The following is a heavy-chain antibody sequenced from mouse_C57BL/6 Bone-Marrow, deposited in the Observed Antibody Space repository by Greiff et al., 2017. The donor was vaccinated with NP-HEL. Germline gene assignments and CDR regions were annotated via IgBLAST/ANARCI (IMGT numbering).Heavy chain of an antibody. V-gene: IGHV1-61*01. CDR2: IYPSDSET. CDR3: ALYYGNYLDY. J-gene: IGHJ4*01. Sequence: VKLQQSGAELVRPGSSVKLSCKASGYTFTSYWMDWVKQRPGQGLEWIGNIYPSDSETHYNQKFKDKATLTVDKSSSTAYMQLSSLTSEDSAVYYCALYYGNYLDYWGQGTSVTVSS. D-gene: IGHD2-1*01. CDR1: GYTFTSYW.